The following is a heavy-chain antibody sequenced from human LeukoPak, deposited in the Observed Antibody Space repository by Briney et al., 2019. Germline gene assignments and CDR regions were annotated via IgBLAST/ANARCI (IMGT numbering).Heavy chain of an antibody. CDR2: ISSSSSYI. V-gene: IGHV3-21*01. J-gene: IGHJ4*02. CDR1: GFSFSSYS. Sequence: PGGSLRLSCAASGFSFSSYSMNWVRRAPGKGLEWVSSISSSSSYIYYADSVKGRFTISRDNAKNSLYLQMNSLRAEDTAVYYCARDDGYNNPTHFDYWGQGTLVTVSS. D-gene: IGHD5-24*01. CDR3: ARDDGYNNPTHFDY.